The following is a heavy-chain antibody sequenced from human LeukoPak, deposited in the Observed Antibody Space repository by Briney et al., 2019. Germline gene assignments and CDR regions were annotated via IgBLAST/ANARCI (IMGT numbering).Heavy chain of an antibody. CDR3: AREGRYYYDSSGYYYDYYYYMDV. CDR1: GGTFSSYA. CDR2: IIPIFGTA. D-gene: IGHD3-22*01. V-gene: IGHV1-69*13. Sequence: ASVKVSCKASGGTFSSYAISWVRQAPGQGLEWMGGIIPIFGTANYAQKFQGRVTITADESTSTAYMELSSLRSEDTAVYYCAREGRYYYDSSGYYYDYYYYMDVWGKGTTVTISS. J-gene: IGHJ6*03.